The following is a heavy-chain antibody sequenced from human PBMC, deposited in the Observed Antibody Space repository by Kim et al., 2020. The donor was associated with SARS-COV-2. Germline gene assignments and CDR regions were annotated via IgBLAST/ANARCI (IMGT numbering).Heavy chain of an antibody. Sequence: GGSLRLSCAASGFTFSSRAMSWVRQAPGKGPEWVASVNNGGNAYYADSVKGRFTVSRDITRDTLYLQVNSLRAEDTALYFCAKGHPSSGWPAFDSWGEGTLVTASS. CDR1: GFTFSSRA. CDR2: VNNGGNA. V-gene: IGHV3-23*01. CDR3: AKGHPSSGWPAFDS. D-gene: IGHD6-19*01. J-gene: IGHJ4*02.